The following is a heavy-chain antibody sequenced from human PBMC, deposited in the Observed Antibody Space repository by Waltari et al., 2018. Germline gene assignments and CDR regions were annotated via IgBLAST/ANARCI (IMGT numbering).Heavy chain of an antibody. CDR3: ARGFLWFGEFHPYGMDV. V-gene: IGHV1-8*01. CDR1: GYTFPSYD. Sequence: QVQLVQSGAEVKKPGASVKVSCKASGYTFPSYDINWVRPATGQGLEWMGWMNPKSVNTGYEQKFQGRVTMTRNTSISTAYMELSSLRSEDTAVYYCARGFLWFGEFHPYGMDVWGQGTTVTVSS. D-gene: IGHD3-10*01. J-gene: IGHJ6*02. CDR2: MNPKSVNT.